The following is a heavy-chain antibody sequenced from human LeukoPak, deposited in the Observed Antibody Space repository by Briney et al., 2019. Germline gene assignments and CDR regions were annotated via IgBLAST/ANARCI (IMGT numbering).Heavy chain of an antibody. CDR3: ARWIAAAGPYNWFDP. J-gene: IGHJ5*02. CDR2: INHSGST. CDR1: GGSISSYY. D-gene: IGHD6-13*01. Sequence: PWETLSLTCTVSGGSISSYYWSWIRQPPGKGLEWIGEINHSGSTNYNPSLKSRVTISVDTSKNQFSLKLSSVTAADTAVYYCARWIAAAGPYNWFDPWGQGTLVTVSS. V-gene: IGHV4-34*01.